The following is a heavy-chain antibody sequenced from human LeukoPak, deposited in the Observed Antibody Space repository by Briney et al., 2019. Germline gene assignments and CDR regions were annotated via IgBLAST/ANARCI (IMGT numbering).Heavy chain of an antibody. J-gene: IGHJ6*03. CDR2: IYSGGRT. D-gene: IGHD6-13*01. CDR1: GFSVRDSY. CDR3: AKEGQQERDHRTYFLYYMDV. V-gene: IGHV3-53*01. Sequence: GGSLRLSCTASGFSVRDSYMSWVRQAPGKGLEWVSVIYSGGRTYYADSVRGRSTISRGDSDNTLYLQMTSLRPEDTALYYCAKEGQQERDHRTYFLYYMDVWGSGTTVTVSS.